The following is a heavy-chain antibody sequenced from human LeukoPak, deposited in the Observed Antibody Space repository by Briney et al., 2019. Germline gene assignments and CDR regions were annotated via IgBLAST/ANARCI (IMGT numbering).Heavy chain of an antibody. CDR1: GGSFSGYY. V-gene: IGHV4-34*01. CDR3: AREGVELGRYFDWLLYFDY. J-gene: IGHJ4*02. CDR2: INHSGST. Sequence: PSETLSLTCAVYGGSFSGYYWSWIRQPPGKGLEWIGEINHSGSTNYNPSLKSRVTISVDTSKNQFSLKLSSVTAADTAVYYCAREGVELGRYFDWLLYFDYWGQGTLVTVSS. D-gene: IGHD3-9*01.